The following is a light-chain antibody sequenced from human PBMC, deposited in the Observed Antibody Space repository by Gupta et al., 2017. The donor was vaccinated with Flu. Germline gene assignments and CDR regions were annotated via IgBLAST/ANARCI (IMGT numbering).Light chain of an antibody. CDR2: EGS. CDR1: SSDVGSYNL. CDR3: CSYAGSSTSVV. V-gene: IGLV2-23*01. J-gene: IGLJ2*01. Sequence: SAPTQPASVSGSPGQSITISCTATSSDVGSYNLVSWYQQHPGKAPKLMIYEGSKRPSGVSNRFSGSKSGNTASLTISGLQAEDEADYYCCSYAGSSTSVVFGGGTKLTVL.